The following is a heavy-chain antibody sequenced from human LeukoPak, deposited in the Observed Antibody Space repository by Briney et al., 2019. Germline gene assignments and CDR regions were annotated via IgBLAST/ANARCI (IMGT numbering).Heavy chain of an antibody. CDR1: GASISGYL. D-gene: IGHD3-22*01. CDR2: VYDNGDT. Sequence: SETLSLTCTVSGASISGYLWTWIRQPPGKGLEWIGYVYDNGDTNYHPSFTGRVSISVDVSKNQFSLKLTSVLAADTADYFCARLPDYDVDTSHYMDVWGKGTTVTVSS. J-gene: IGHJ6*03. CDR3: ARLPDYDVDTSHYMDV. V-gene: IGHV4-59*01.